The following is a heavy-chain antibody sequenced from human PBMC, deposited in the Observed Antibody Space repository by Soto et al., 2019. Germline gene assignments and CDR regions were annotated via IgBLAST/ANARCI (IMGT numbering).Heavy chain of an antibody. D-gene: IGHD3-22*01. CDR1: GFTLSRHT. J-gene: IGHJ3*02. V-gene: IGHV3-21*01. Sequence: GGSLRLSCAASGFTLSRHTVNWVRQAPGKGLEWVSFIGSRTSDIYYADSVKGRFTISRDNAKNSLYLDLTRLRAEDTAVYFCVRDYYDTSGYPNTFDMWGQGTMVTVSS. CDR2: IGSRTSDI. CDR3: VRDYYDTSGYPNTFDM.